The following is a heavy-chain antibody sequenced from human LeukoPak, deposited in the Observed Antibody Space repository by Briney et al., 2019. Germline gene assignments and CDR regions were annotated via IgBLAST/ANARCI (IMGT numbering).Heavy chain of an antibody. V-gene: IGHV3-30*04. CDR2: ISYDGSNK. CDR1: GFTFSSYA. J-gene: IGHJ6*04. Sequence: PGRSLRLSCAASGFTFSSYAMHWVRQAPGKGLEWVAVISYDGSNKYYADSVKGRFTISRDNSKNTLYLQMNNLRTEDTAVYYCARGQRAHVEWSPYMDVWGKWTTVTVSS. D-gene: IGHD3-3*01. CDR3: ARGQRAHVEWSPYMDV.